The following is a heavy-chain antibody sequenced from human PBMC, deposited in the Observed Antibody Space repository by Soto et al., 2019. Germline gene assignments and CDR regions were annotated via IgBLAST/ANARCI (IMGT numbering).Heavy chain of an antibody. CDR2: ISYDGSNK. J-gene: IGHJ4*02. CDR3: AKAKGDYDLDY. D-gene: IGHD4-17*01. V-gene: IGHV3-30*18. Sequence: PGGSLRLSCAASGFTYSTYTMHWVRQAPGKGLEWVAVISYDGSNKYYADSVKGRFTISRDNSKNTLYLQMNSLRAEDTAVYYCAKAKGDYDLDYWGEGT. CDR1: GFTYSTYT.